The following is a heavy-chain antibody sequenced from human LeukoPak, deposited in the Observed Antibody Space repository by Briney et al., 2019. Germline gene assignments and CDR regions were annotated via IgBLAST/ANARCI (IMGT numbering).Heavy chain of an antibody. V-gene: IGHV4-38-2*02. CDR3: ARDRAIVVVIARGIDY. CDR2: IYHSGST. CDR1: GYSISSGYY. D-gene: IGHD2-21*01. J-gene: IGHJ4*02. Sequence: PSETLSFTCTVSGYSISSGYYWGWIRQPPGKGLEWIGSIYHSGSTYYNPSLKSRVTISVDTSKNQFSLKMSSVTAAETAVYYCARDRAIVVVIARGIDYWGQGTLVTVSS.